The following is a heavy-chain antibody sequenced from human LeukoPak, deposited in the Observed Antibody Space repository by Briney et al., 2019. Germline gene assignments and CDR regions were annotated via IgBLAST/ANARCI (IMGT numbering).Heavy chain of an antibody. V-gene: IGHV4-39*01. Sequence: PSETLSLTCTVSGGSISSSSYYWGWIRQPPGKGLEWIGSIYYSGSTYYNPSLKSRVTISVDTSKNQFSLKLSSVTAADTAVYYCARVDGSYSTYYLDYWGQGTLVSASS. D-gene: IGHD1-26*01. CDR1: GGSISSSSYY. CDR2: IYYSGST. J-gene: IGHJ4*02. CDR3: ARVDGSYSTYYLDY.